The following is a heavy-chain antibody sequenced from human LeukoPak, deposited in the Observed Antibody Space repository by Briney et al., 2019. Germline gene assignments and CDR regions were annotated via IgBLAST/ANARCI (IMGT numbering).Heavy chain of an antibody. D-gene: IGHD2-15*01. CDR1: GGTFSSYA. Sequence: SVKVSCKASGGTFSSYAISWVRQAPGQGLEWMGGIISIFGTANYAQKFQGRVTITADESTSTAYMELSSLRSEDTAVYYCARGCSGGSCHNDYYYYGMDVWGKGTTATVSS. J-gene: IGHJ6*04. V-gene: IGHV1-69*01. CDR2: IISIFGTA. CDR3: ARGCSGGSCHNDYYYYGMDV.